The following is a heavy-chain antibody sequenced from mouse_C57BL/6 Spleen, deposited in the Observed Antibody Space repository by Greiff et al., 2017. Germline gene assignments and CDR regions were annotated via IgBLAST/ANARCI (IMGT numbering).Heavy chain of an antibody. D-gene: IGHD1-1*01. Sequence: QVQLQQSGPELVKPGASVKISCKASGYAFSSSWMNWVKQRPGQGLEWIGRIYPGDGDTNYNGKFKGKATLTAAKSSSTAYMHISSLTSDDSVVYFCARGRHTVGYFDYWGQGTTLTVSS. CDR3: ARGRHTVGYFDY. CDR1: GYAFSSSW. J-gene: IGHJ2*01. CDR2: IYPGDGDT. V-gene: IGHV1-82*01.